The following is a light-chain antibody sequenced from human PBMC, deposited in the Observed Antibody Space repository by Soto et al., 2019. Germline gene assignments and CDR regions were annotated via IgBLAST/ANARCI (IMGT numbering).Light chain of an antibody. Sequence: QSALTQPPSVSGSPGQSVTISCTGTNSDIGGYNYVSWYQQHPGKAPKVMIYDVSRRPSGVPDRFSGSKSGNTASLTISGLQAEDEADYYCCSVAAKDTIWVFGGGTKVTVL. V-gene: IGLV2-11*01. J-gene: IGLJ3*02. CDR1: NSDIGGYNY. CDR2: DVS. CDR3: CSVAAKDTIWV.